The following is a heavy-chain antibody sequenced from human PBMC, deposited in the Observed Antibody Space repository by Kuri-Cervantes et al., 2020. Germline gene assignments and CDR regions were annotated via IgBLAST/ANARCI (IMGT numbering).Heavy chain of an antibody. Sequence: SETLSLTCTVSGGSVSRSNYYWGWVRQTPGKGLEWIGSIYHSGSTYYNPSLKSRVTISVDTSKNQFSLKLSSVTAADTAVYYCARLPSAVAGTFDYWGQGTLVTVSS. J-gene: IGHJ4*02. D-gene: IGHD6-19*01. CDR3: ARLPSAVAGTFDY. CDR1: GGSVSRSNYY. V-gene: IGHV4-39*07. CDR2: IYHSGST.